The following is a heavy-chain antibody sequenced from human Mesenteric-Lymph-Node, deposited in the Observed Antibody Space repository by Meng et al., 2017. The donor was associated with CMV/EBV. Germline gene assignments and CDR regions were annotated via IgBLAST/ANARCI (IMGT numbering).Heavy chain of an antibody. Sequence: QITLKQSGPTTVKPTQTLTPTCTVPGSSLSTSGVGVGWIRQPPGKALAWLALIYGDDDKRYSPSLKNRRTITKDTTKNQVVLTMTNMDPVDTATYYCAHSSGIAAAGPFYFDYWGQGTLVTVSS. CDR3: AHSSGIAAAGPFYFDY. D-gene: IGHD6-13*01. CDR2: IYGDDDK. V-gene: IGHV2-5*02. J-gene: IGHJ4*02. CDR1: GSSLSTSGVG.